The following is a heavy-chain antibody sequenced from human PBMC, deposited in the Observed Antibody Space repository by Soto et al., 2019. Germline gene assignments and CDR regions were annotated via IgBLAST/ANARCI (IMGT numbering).Heavy chain of an antibody. D-gene: IGHD3-10*01. V-gene: IGHV3-23*01. CDR1: GFTVSSNY. J-gene: IGHJ4*02. Sequence: GGSLRLSCAASGFTVSSNYMSWVRQAPGKGLEWVSAISGSGGSTYYADSVKGRFTISRDNSKNTLYLQMNSLRAEDTAVYYCAKDMYYYGSGSSFGYWGQGTLVTVSS. CDR2: ISGSGGST. CDR3: AKDMYYYGSGSSFGY.